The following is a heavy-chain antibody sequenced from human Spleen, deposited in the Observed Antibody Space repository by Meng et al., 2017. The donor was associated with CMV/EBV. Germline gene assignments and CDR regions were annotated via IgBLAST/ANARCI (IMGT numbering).Heavy chain of an antibody. D-gene: IGHD3-22*01. CDR1: GVIFGDYW. CDR3: AKHKSQFYYDSSGRYFDY. CDR2: ISSNSDTI. Sequence: SLKISCAASGVIFGDYWMHWVRQAPGKGLEWVSHISSNSDTIDYVGSVKGRFTISRDNSKKMLYLQINSLSTEDTAMYYCAKHKSQFYYDSSGRYFDYWGQGTLVTVSS. V-gene: IGHV3-9*01. J-gene: IGHJ4*02.